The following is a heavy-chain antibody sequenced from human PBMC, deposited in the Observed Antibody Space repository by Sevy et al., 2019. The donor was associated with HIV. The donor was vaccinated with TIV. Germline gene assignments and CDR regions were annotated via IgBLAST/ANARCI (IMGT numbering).Heavy chain of an antibody. CDR3: ARKQFVLPFDY. CDR2: ISYHGRNQ. CDR1: GFTFSDYA. Sequence: GSLRLSCAASGFTFSDYAIHWVRQAPGKGVEWLAVISYHGRNQFYADSVRGRFTISRDDSKNTVYLQMNSLRPDDTAVYYCARKQFVLPFDYWGQGTLVTVSS. J-gene: IGHJ4*02. D-gene: IGHD6-6*01. V-gene: IGHV3-30*04.